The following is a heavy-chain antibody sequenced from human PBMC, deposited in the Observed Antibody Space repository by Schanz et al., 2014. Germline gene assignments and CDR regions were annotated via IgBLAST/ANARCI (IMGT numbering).Heavy chain of an antibody. Sequence: QLVQSGSEFRKPGASVKVSCKASGYIFSSYAIHWVRQAPGQGLEWMGWINPNSGGTNYAQKFQGRVTMTRDTSISTAYMELSSLRSDDTAVYYCARELRLEYYFDYWGQGTQVTVSS. CDR1: GYIFSSYA. D-gene: IGHD4-17*01. CDR3: ARELRLEYYFDY. V-gene: IGHV1-2*02. CDR2: INPNSGGT. J-gene: IGHJ4*02.